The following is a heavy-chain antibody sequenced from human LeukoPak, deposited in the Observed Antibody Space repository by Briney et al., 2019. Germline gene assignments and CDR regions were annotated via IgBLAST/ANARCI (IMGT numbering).Heavy chain of an antibody. CDR2: ISSSSSYI. V-gene: IGHV3-21*01. CDR1: GFTFSSYS. D-gene: IGHD6-19*01. Sequence: GGSLRLSCAASGFTFSSYSMNWVRQAPGKGPEWVSSISSSSSYIYYADSVKGRFTISRDNAKNSLYLQMNSLRAEDTAVYYCARDGYSSGWVAFWGQGTLVTVSS. J-gene: IGHJ4*02. CDR3: ARDGYSSGWVAF.